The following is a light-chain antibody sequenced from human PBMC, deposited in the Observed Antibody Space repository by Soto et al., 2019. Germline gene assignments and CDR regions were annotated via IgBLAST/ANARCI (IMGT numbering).Light chain of an antibody. Sequence: EIVMTQSPATLSVSRGERATLSCRASQSISRNLAWYQQKPGQAPRLLLYGASTGAPGLPDRFIGSGSGTEFTLTISSLQSEDFAVYYCHQYNNWPGTFGQGTKVEIK. V-gene: IGKV3-15*01. CDR1: QSISRN. CDR2: GAS. CDR3: HQYNNWPGT. J-gene: IGKJ1*01.